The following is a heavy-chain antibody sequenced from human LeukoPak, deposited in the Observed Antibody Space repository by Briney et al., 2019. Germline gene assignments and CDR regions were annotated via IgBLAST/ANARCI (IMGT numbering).Heavy chain of an antibody. D-gene: IGHD1-26*01. Sequence: GGSLRLSCAASGFAVSSNHMNWVRQAPGKGLEWVSVIRSDGSITTYADSVKGRFTNSRDTAKNTLYLQMNSLRAEDTAVYYCARDGRSGNFDKWGQGTLVSVSS. CDR1: GFAVSSNH. CDR3: ARDGRSGNFDK. J-gene: IGHJ4*02. V-gene: IGHV3-74*01. CDR2: IRSDGSIT.